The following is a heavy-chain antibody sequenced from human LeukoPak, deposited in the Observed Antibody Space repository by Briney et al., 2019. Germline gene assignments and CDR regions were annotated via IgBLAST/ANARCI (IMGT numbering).Heavy chain of an antibody. CDR1: GGSISSYY. V-gene: IGHV4-59*08. CDR3: ASSGYSYGFGTYYFDH. D-gene: IGHD5-18*01. CDR2: IYYSGST. J-gene: IGHJ4*02. Sequence: SETLSLTCTVSGGSISSYYWSWIRQPPGKGLEWIGYIYYSGSTNYNPSLKSRVTISVDTSKNQFSLKLSSVTAADTAVYYCASSGYSYGFGTYYFDHWGQGTLVTVSS.